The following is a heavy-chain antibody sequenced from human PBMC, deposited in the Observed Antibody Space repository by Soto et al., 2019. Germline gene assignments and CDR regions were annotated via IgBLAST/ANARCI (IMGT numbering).Heavy chain of an antibody. D-gene: IGHD6-19*01. J-gene: IGHJ4*02. Sequence: GGSLRLSCGASGFTFSSDAMSWVRQAPGKGLEWVSGISGSGGSTYYADSVKGRFTISRDNSRNTLFLQMNSLRAEDTAVYYCAKEDSSGWYGFDYWGQGALVTVSS. CDR3: AKEDSSGWYGFDY. CDR2: ISGSGGST. V-gene: IGHV3-23*01. CDR1: GFTFSSDA.